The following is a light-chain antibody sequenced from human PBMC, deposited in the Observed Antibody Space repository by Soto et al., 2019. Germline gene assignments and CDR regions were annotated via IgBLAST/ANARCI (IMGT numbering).Light chain of an antibody. Sequence: DIVMTQSPLFLPVTPGEPASISCKSSQSLLHSDGDNYLAWYVQKAGQSPQLLIYLVSHRASGVPDRLSGSGSSTDFTLKISKVEADDVGVYYCRQTLQTPYTFGPGTKVEIK. J-gene: IGKJ3*01. CDR1: QSLLHSDGDNY. V-gene: IGKV2-28*01. CDR3: RQTLQTPYT. CDR2: LVS.